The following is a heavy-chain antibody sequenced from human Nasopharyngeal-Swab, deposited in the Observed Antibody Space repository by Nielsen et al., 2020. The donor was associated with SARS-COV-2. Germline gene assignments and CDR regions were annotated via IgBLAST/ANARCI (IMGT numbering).Heavy chain of an antibody. V-gene: IGHV1-69*13. CDR3: ARERLGAFDI. J-gene: IGHJ3*02. D-gene: IGHD3-16*01. Sequence: SVKVSCKASGCTFSSYAIRWVRQAPGQGLEWMGWIIPIFGTANYAQKFQGRVTITANESTSTAYMELSSLSSEDTAVYYCARERLGAFDIWGQGTMVTVSS. CDR2: IIPIFGTA. CDR1: GCTFSSYA.